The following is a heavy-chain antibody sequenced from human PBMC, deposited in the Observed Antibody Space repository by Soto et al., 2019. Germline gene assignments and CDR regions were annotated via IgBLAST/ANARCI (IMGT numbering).Heavy chain of an antibody. CDR1: GFTLSGYA. CDR3: ARDGGYPFDY. V-gene: IGHV3-30-3*01. CDR2: ISVHGTEK. Sequence: GGSLRLSCAASGFTLSGYAMHWVRQAPGKGLEWMALISVHGTEKFYADPVKGRFTISRDNSKNTLYLQMNSLRAEDTAVYYCARDGGYPFDYWGQGTLVTVSS. D-gene: IGHD1-26*01. J-gene: IGHJ4*02.